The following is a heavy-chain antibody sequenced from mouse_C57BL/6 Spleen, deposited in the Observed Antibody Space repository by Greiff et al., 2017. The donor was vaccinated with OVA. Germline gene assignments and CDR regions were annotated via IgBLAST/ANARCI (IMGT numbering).Heavy chain of an antibody. D-gene: IGHD2-1*01. CDR2: INPNNGGT. Sequence: VQLQQSGPELVKPGASVKIPCKASGYTFTDYNMDWVKQSHGKSLEWIGDINPNNGGTTYNQKFKGKATLTVDKSSSTAYMELRSLTSEDTAVYYCARGDYGNYVFDDWGQGTTLTVSS. CDR3: ARGDYGNYVFDD. V-gene: IGHV1-18*01. CDR1: GYTFTDYN. J-gene: IGHJ2*01.